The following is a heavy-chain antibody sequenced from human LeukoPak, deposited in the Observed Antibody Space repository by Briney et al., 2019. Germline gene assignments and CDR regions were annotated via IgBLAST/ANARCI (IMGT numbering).Heavy chain of an antibody. V-gene: IGHV3-23*01. D-gene: IGHD4-11*01. J-gene: IGHJ4*02. CDR1: GFTFSNYA. CDR3: ARNGPQMTTITCFDY. Sequence: GGSLRLSCAASGFTFSNYAMSWVRQSPGKGLEWVSTISARGGSTYYADSVRGRFTISRDNSKNKLYLQMNSLSAEDTAVYYCARNGPQMTTITCFDYWGQGILVTVSS. CDR2: ISARGGST.